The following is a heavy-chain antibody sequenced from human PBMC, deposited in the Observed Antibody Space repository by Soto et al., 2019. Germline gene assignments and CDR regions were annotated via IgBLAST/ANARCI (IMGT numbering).Heavy chain of an antibody. CDR1: GFTFSSYG. CDR2: ISYDGSNK. CDR3: ATPRTGYYYYYMDV. Sequence: QVQLVESGGGVVQPGRSLRLSCAASGFTFSSYGMHWVRQAPGKGLEWVAVISYDGSNKYYADSVKGRFTISRDNSKNTLYLQMNSLRAEDTAVYYCATPRTGYYYYYMDVWGKGTTVTVSS. D-gene: IGHD4-17*01. J-gene: IGHJ6*03. V-gene: IGHV3-30*03.